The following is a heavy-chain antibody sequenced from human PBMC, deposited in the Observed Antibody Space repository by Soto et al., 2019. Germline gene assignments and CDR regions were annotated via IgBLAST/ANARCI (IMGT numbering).Heavy chain of an antibody. V-gene: IGHV2-5*02. J-gene: IGHJ4*02. D-gene: IGHD2-15*01. CDR3: AHRQSVACFDY. Sequence: QVTLKESGPTLVKPTQTLTLTCTFSGFSLSTSGVGVAWIRQPPGKALEWLALIYWDDDKRYSPSLKSRLTNTKDTSKNQVVLKMTNMDPVDTATYYCAHRQSVACFDYWGQGTLVTVSS. CDR2: IYWDDDK. CDR1: GFSLSTSGVG.